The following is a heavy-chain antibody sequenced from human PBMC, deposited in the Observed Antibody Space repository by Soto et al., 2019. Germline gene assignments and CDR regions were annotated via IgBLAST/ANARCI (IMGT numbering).Heavy chain of an antibody. CDR1: GYTFTSYD. V-gene: IGHV1-8*01. CDR2: MNPNSGNT. Sequence: ASVKVSCKASGYTFTSYDINWVRQATGQGLEWMGWMNPNSGNTGYAQKFQGRVTMTRNTSISTAYMELSSLRSEDTAVYYCAREGSADFWSGYYRGGYYYGMDVWGQGPTVTVSS. CDR3: AREGSADFWSGYYRGGYYYGMDV. D-gene: IGHD3-3*01. J-gene: IGHJ6*02.